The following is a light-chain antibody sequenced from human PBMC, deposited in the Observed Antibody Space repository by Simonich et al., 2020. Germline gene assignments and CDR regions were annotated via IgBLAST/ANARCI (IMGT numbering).Light chain of an antibody. V-gene: IGKV4-1*01. J-gene: IGKJ2*01. CDR2: WAS. Sequence: DIVMTQSPDSLAVSLGERATINCKSSQSVLYSYNNTNYLAWYQQKPGAPPKLLIYWASTRESWVPDRCSGSGSGTDFTLTISRLQAEDVAVYYCQQYYSTPPYTFGQGTKLEIK. CDR3: QQYYSTPPYT. CDR1: QSVLYSYNNTNY.